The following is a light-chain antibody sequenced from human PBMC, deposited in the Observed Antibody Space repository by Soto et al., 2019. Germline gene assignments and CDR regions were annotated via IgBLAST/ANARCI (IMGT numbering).Light chain of an antibody. V-gene: IGLV2-8*01. CDR2: DVS. CDR3: SSYAGAHIV. CDR1: SSDVGGYNY. J-gene: IGLJ1*01. Sequence: QSVLPQPPSASGSPGQSVTISCPGTSSDVGGYNYVSWYQQHPGKAPKLMIYDVSQRPSGVPDRFSGSKSGNTASLTVSGLQAEDEADYYCSSYAGAHIVFGTGTKVTXL.